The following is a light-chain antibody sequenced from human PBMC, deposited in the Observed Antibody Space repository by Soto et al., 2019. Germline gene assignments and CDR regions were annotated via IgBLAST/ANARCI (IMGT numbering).Light chain of an antibody. Sequence: EAVVTQSPATLSVSPGERATLSCRASQSLSRALAWYQQKPGQATRLLIYGASTRATGIQARFSGSGSGTEFTLTISSLQSEDFAVYYCQQYNNWPWTFGQGTKVDVK. CDR3: QQYNNWPWT. V-gene: IGKV3-15*01. CDR1: QSLSRA. J-gene: IGKJ1*01. CDR2: GAS.